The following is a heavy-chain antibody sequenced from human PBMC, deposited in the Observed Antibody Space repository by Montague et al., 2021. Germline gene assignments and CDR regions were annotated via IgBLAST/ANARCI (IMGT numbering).Heavy chain of an antibody. V-gene: IGHV3-23*01. J-gene: IGHJ5*01. D-gene: IGHD4-17*01. Sequence: SLRLSCAASGFPFSSYAMSWVRQAPGKGLKWVSSITSGGSTYYADYVTGRFTISRDNSKNTLYLQMNSLRAEDTAVYYCTKDQDDYGDYVDWVDSWGQGTLVTVSS. CDR2: ITSGGST. CDR1: GFPFSSYA. CDR3: TKDQDDYGDYVDWVDS.